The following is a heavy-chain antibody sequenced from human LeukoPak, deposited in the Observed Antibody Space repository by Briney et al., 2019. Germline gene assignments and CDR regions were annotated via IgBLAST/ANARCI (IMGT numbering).Heavy chain of an antibody. CDR1: GGTFSSYA. V-gene: IGHV1-69*13. CDR2: IIPIFGTA. CDR3: AKDQGYYGSGSYKEYFQH. Sequence: GASVKVSCKASGGTFSSYAISWVRQAPGQGLEWMGGIIPIFGTANYAQKFQGRVTITADESTSTAYMELNSLRAEDTAVYYCAKDQGYYGSGSYKEYFQHWGQGTLVTVSS. D-gene: IGHD3-10*01. J-gene: IGHJ1*01.